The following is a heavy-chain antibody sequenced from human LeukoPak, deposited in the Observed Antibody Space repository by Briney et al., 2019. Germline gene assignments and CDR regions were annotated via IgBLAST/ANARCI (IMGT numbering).Heavy chain of an antibody. V-gene: IGHV3-23*01. CDR1: GFTFSTYA. Sequence: GGSLRLSCAASGFTFSTYAMTWVRQAPGKGLEWVSGFTGRDNNIDYVGSVKGRFTISRDNSKNTLYLQMTSLRAEDTAVYYCAKVYRSGWSYFDSWGQGAAVTVSS. CDR2: FTGRDNNI. J-gene: IGHJ4*02. D-gene: IGHD6-19*01. CDR3: AKVYRSGWSYFDS.